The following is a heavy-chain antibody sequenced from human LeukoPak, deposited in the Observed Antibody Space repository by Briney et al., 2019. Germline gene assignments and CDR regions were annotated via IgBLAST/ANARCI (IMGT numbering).Heavy chain of an antibody. J-gene: IGHJ4*02. Sequence: GGSLRLSCAASGFTFSSYWMHWVRQAPGKGLVWVSRVNTDGTTTNYADSVKGRFTISRDNAKNTLYLQMNSLRAEDTAVYYFARGSSPAPPRLDYWGQGSLVTVSS. V-gene: IGHV3-74*01. CDR1: GFTFSSYW. D-gene: IGHD6-13*01. CDR2: VNTDGTTT. CDR3: ARGSSPAPPRLDY.